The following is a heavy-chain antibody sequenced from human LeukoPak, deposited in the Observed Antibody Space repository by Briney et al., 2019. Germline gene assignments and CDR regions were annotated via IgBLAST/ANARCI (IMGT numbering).Heavy chain of an antibody. V-gene: IGHV4-4*07. Sequence: SETLSLTCTVSGGSISSYYWSWIRQPAGKGLEWIGRIYTSGSTNYNPSLKSRVTMSVDTSKNQFSLKLSSVAAADTAVYYCARVPHYYGSGSYSYQDAFDIWGQGTMVTVSS. CDR2: IYTSGST. J-gene: IGHJ3*02. CDR3: ARVPHYYGSGSYSYQDAFDI. D-gene: IGHD3-10*01. CDR1: GGSISSYY.